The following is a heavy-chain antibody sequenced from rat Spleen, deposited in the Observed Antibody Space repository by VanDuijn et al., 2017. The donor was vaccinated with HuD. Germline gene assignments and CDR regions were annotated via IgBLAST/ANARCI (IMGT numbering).Heavy chain of an antibody. J-gene: IGHJ2*01. CDR2: ISSGGGYT. V-gene: IGHV5S13*01. D-gene: IGHD1-1*01. CDR3: ARDPSTTVALDY. CDR1: GFTFSSYV. Sequence: EVQLVESGGGVVQPGRSLKLSCAASGFTFSSYVMAWVRQDPTQGLEWVASISSGGGYTYYRDSVRGRFTISRDDADTTLYLQMDSLRSEDTATYYCARDPSTTVALDYWGQGVMVTVSS.